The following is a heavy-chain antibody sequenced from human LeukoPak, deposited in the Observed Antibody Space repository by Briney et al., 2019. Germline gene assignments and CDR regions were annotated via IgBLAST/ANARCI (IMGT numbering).Heavy chain of an antibody. J-gene: IGHJ4*02. CDR1: GFTLTRYG. CDR3: ARDDGTSSHYSLFEY. D-gene: IGHD6-19*01. CDR2: LWAHGRSE. V-gene: IGHV3-33*01. Sequence: GGSLRLSCAASGFTLTRYGMHWIRQAPGKGLEWVAVLWAHGRSEYYADSVKGRFSISRDTSRSTVHLQMNSLRAEDTAVYYCARDDGTSSHYSLFEYWGQGARVTVSS.